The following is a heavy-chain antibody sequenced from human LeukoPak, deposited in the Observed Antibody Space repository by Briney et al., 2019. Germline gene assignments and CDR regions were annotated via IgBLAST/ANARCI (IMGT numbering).Heavy chain of an antibody. V-gene: IGHV3-74*01. J-gene: IGHJ4*02. Sequence: GGSLRLSCAASGFTFSNYWMHWVRQAPGKGPVWVSRIKSDGSSTRFADSVQGRFTISRDNGKNTVYLQMNSLGAEDTAVYYCARGGDTSNWYPGYFDYWGQGALVTVSS. CDR1: GFTFSNYW. D-gene: IGHD6-13*01. CDR3: ARGGDTSNWYPGYFDY. CDR2: IKSDGSST.